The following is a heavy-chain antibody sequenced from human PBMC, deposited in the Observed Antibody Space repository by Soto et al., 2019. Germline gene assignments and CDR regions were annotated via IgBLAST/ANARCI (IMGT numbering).Heavy chain of an antibody. Sequence: PGGSLRLSCAASGFTFSSYAMHWVRQAPGKGLEWVAVISYDGSNKYYADSVKGRFTISRDNSKNTLYLQMNSLRAEDTAVYYCARDLRFLEWLSNFDYWGQGTLVTVSS. CDR3: ARDLRFLEWLSNFDY. J-gene: IGHJ4*02. CDR2: ISYDGSNK. CDR1: GFTFSSYA. V-gene: IGHV3-30-3*01. D-gene: IGHD3-3*01.